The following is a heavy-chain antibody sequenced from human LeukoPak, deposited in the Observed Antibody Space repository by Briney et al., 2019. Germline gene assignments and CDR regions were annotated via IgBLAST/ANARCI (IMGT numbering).Heavy chain of an antibody. CDR3: VGDQVDNIGYLT. Sequence: GGSLRLSCSASGFTFSSYTMYWVRQAPGKGLEFLSVINGDGRSTYYADSVKGRFTLSRDNSKNTLYLQMSSLRAEDTAVYYWVGDQVDNIGYLTWGQGTRVTVSS. CDR2: INGDGRST. D-gene: IGHD3-22*01. J-gene: IGHJ4*02. V-gene: IGHV3-64D*06. CDR1: GFTFSSYT.